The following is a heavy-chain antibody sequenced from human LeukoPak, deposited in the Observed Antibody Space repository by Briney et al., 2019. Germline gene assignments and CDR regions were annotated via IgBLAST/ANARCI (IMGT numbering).Heavy chain of an antibody. CDR2: ISNSGSTI. CDR3: AREAFYYDSSGLHNWFDP. D-gene: IGHD3-22*01. CDR1: GFVFDDYY. Sequence: GGSLRLSCAASGFVFDDYYMSWIRQAPGKGLEWVSHISNSGSTIDDADSVKGRFIISMDNAKNSLYLEMKSLRVEDTAVYYCAREAFYYDSSGLHNWFDPWGQGTLVIVSS. V-gene: IGHV3-11*01. J-gene: IGHJ5*02.